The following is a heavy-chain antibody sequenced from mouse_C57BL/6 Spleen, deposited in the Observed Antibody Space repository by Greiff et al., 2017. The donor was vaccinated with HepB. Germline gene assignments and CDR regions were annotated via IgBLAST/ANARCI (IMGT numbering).Heavy chain of an antibody. CDR3: ARKNDYVPGYFDY. CDR2: ISSGSSTI. J-gene: IGHJ2*01. Sequence: EVKLQESGGGLVKPGGSLKLSCAASGFTFSDYGMHWVRQAPEKGLEWVAYISSGSSTIYYADTVKGRFTISIDNAKNTLFLQMTSLRSEDTAMYYCARKNDYVPGYFDYWGQGTTLTVSS. CDR1: GFTFSDYG. V-gene: IGHV5-17*01. D-gene: IGHD2-4*01.